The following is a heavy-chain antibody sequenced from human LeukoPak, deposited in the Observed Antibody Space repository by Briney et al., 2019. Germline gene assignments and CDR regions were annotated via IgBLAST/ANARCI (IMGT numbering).Heavy chain of an antibody. V-gene: IGHV3-9*01. Sequence: GGSLRLSCAASGFTFDDYAMHWVRQAPGKGLEWVSGISWNSGSIGYADSVEGRFTISRDNAKNSLYLQMNSLRAEDTALYYCAKDYYGSGSYTPFDYWGQGTLATVSS. D-gene: IGHD3-10*01. CDR3: AKDYYGSGSYTPFDY. CDR1: GFTFDDYA. J-gene: IGHJ4*02. CDR2: ISWNSGSI.